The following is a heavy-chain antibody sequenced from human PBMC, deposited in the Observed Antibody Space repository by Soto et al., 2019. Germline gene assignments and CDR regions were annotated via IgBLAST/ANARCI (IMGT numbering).Heavy chain of an antibody. CDR3: ARGLDPYCSSTSCYTGSFSRSFHFDY. CDR1: GGTFSSYA. Sequence: SVKVSCKASGGTFSSYAISWVRQAPGQGLEWMGGIIPIFGTANYAQKFQGRVTITADESTSTAYMELSSLRSEDTAVYYCARGLDPYCSSTSCYTGSFSRSFHFDYWGQGTLVTVSS. CDR2: IIPIFGTA. D-gene: IGHD2-2*02. J-gene: IGHJ4*02. V-gene: IGHV1-69*13.